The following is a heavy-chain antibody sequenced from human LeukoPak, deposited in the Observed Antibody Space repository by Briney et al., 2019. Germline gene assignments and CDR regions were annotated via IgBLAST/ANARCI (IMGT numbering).Heavy chain of an antibody. CDR2: IWYDGSNK. CDR3: ARGITGTTGFDY. CDR1: GFTSSSYG. D-gene: IGHD1-7*01. Sequence: AASGFTSSSYGMHWVRQAPGKGREWVAVIWYDGSNKYYADSVKGRFTISRDNSKNTLYLQMNSLRAEDTAVDYCARGITGTTGFDYWGQGTLVTVSS. V-gene: IGHV3-33*01. J-gene: IGHJ4*02.